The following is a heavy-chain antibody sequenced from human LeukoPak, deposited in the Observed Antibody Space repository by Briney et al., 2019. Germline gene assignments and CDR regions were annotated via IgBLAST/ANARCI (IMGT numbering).Heavy chain of an antibody. Sequence: SETLSLACTVSGGSISSYYWTWIRQPAGKGLEWIGRIYTSGSTNYNPSLNSRVTMSVDTSKNQFSLRLSSLTAADTAVYYCAKNEKGSSDYWGQGTLVTVSS. J-gene: IGHJ4*02. CDR1: GGSISSYY. V-gene: IGHV4-4*07. CDR3: AKNEKGSSDY. CDR2: IYTSGST. D-gene: IGHD3-10*01.